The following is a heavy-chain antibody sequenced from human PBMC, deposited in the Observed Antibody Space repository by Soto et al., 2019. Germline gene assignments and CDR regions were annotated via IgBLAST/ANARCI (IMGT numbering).Heavy chain of an antibody. CDR1: GFTLSSRW. Sequence: PGGSLRLSCVVSGFTLSSRWMHWVRQSPGKGLVWVSRIKTDGTTTNYADSVKGRFTISRDNAKNTLYLHMNSLRPEDTAMYYCARDQYTYGQAVFDSWGQGTLVTVSS. D-gene: IGHD2-2*02. CDR2: IKTDGTTT. CDR3: ARDQYTYGQAVFDS. J-gene: IGHJ4*02. V-gene: IGHV3-74*01.